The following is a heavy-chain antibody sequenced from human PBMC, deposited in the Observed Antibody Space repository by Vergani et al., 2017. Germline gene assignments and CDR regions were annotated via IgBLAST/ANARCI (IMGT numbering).Heavy chain of an antibody. CDR1: GFTFSSHG. CDR2: IWYDGSNK. J-gene: IGHJ4*02. V-gene: IGHV3-33*01. CDR3: ARWGNEKRLYS. Sequence: QVQLVESEGGVVQPGRSLTLSCVASGFTFSSHGMHWVRQAPGKGLEWVAVIWYDGSNKYYGDSVKGRFTISRDNSKNTLYLQMNSLRVEDTAVYYCARWGNEKRLYSLGQGTLVTVSS. D-gene: IGHD1-1*01.